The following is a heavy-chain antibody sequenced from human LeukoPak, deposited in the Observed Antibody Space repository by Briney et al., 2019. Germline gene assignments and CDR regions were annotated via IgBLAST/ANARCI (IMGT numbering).Heavy chain of an antibody. CDR2: IYHSGST. Sequence: SETLSLTCAVSGGSISSGGYSWSWIRQPPGKGLEWIGYIYHSGSTYYNPSLKSRVTISVDTSKNQFSLKLSSVTAADTAVYYCARQKSPGSSWYWYFDYWGQGTLVTVSS. CDR3: ARQKSPGSSWYWYFDY. V-gene: IGHV4-30-2*01. CDR1: GGSISSGGYS. J-gene: IGHJ4*02. D-gene: IGHD6-13*01.